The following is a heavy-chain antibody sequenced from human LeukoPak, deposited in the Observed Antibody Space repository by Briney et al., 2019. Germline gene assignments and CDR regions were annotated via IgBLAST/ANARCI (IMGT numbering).Heavy chain of an antibody. CDR3: ARVGFVAGRVSAFDY. CDR1: GHTFTSYG. D-gene: IGHD6-19*01. CDR2: ISAYNGNT. Sequence: ASVKVSCKASGHTFTSYGISWVRQAPGQGLEWMGWISAYNGNTNYAQKLQGRVTMTTDTSTSTAYMELRSLRPDDTAVYYCARVGFVAGRVSAFDYWGQGTLVTVSS. J-gene: IGHJ4*02. V-gene: IGHV1-18*01.